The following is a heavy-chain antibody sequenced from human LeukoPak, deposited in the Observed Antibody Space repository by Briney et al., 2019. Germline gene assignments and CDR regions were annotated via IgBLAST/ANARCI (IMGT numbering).Heavy chain of an antibody. Sequence: SVKVSCKASGGTFSSYAISWVRQAPGQGLEWMGGIIPIFGTANYAQKFQGRVTITADESTSTAYMELSSLRSEDTAVYYCARGVNYDSSGYARSYYYYMDVWGKGTTVTVSS. D-gene: IGHD3-22*01. CDR2: IIPIFGTA. CDR1: GGTFSSYA. J-gene: IGHJ6*03. CDR3: ARGVNYDSSGYARSYYYYMDV. V-gene: IGHV1-69*13.